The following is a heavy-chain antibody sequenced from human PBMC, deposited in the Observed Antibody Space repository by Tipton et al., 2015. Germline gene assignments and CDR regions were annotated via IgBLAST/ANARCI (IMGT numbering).Heavy chain of an antibody. D-gene: IGHD3-22*01. CDR2: IFHSADT. CDR3: ARGTKWLLLLKAFDI. CDR1: DDSINNSKFY. Sequence: TLSLTCFVSDDSINNSKFYWGWIRQPPGKGLEWIGQIFHSADTNYNPSLKSRVTISVDTSKNQFSLKLSSVTAADTAVYYCARGTKWLLLLKAFDIWGQGTMVTVSS. V-gene: IGHV4-39*07. J-gene: IGHJ3*02.